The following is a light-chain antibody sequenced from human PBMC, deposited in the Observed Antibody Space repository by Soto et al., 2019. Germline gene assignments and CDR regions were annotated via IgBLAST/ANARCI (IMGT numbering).Light chain of an antibody. CDR1: QGISSY. CDR3: QQYSSYWT. Sequence: IQLTQSPSSLSASVGDRVTIGCRVSQGISSYLNWYRQKPGKVPKLLIYDASSLKSGVPSRFSGSGSGTEFTLTITSLQPDDFATYCCQQYSSYWTFGQGTKV. CDR2: DAS. V-gene: IGKV1-13*02. J-gene: IGKJ1*01.